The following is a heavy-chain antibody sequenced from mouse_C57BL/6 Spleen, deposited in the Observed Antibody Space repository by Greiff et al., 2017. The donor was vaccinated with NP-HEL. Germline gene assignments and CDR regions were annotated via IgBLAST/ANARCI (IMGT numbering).Heavy chain of an antibody. CDR1: GFTFSSYG. Sequence: EVKLVESGGDLVKPGGSLKLSCAASGFTFSSYGMSWVRQTPDKRLEWVATISSGGSYTYYPDSVKGRFTISRDNAKNTLYLQMSSLKSEDTAMYYCARRVYAMDYWGQGTSVTVSS. CDR2: ISSGGSYT. J-gene: IGHJ4*01. CDR3: ARRVYAMDY. V-gene: IGHV5-6*02.